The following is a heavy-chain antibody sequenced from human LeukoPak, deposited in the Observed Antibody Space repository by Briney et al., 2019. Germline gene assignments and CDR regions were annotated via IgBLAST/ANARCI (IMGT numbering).Heavy chain of an antibody. D-gene: IGHD3-9*01. CDR3: AGALRYFDWPYYYYYYMDV. CDR2: IIPIFGTA. Sequence: SVKVSCKASGGTFSSYAISWVRQAPGQGLEWMGGIIPIFGTANYAQKFQGRVTITADESTSTAYMELSSLGSEDTAVYYCAGALRYFDWPYYYYYYMDVWGKGTTVTISS. V-gene: IGHV1-69*13. J-gene: IGHJ6*03. CDR1: GGTFSSYA.